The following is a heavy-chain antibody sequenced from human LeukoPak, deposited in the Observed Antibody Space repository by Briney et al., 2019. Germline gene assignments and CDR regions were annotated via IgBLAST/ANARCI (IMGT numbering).Heavy chain of an antibody. CDR1: GYTFTNNG. J-gene: IGHJ3*02. CDR2: IIPIFGTS. V-gene: IGHV1-69*13. CDR3: ARDDGRYFDRLGHDAFDI. D-gene: IGHD3-9*01. Sequence: AASVKVSCKASGYTFTNNGISWVRQAPGQGLEWMGGIIPIFGTSNYAQNFQGRVTITADESTSTAYMELSSLRSEDTAVYYCARDDGRYFDRLGHDAFDIWGQGTLVTVSS.